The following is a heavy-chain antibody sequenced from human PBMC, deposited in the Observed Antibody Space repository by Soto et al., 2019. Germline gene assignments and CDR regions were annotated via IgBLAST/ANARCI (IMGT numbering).Heavy chain of an antibody. J-gene: IGHJ6*02. V-gene: IGHV1-2*04. CDR3: ARATDYYGSGSYYYYGMDV. Sequence: GASVKVSCTASGYTFTGYYMHWVRQAPGQGLEWMGWINPNSGGTNYAQKFQGWVTMTRDTSISTAYMELSRLRSDDTAVYYCARATDYYGSGSYYYYGMDVWGQGTTVTVSS. CDR2: INPNSGGT. D-gene: IGHD3-10*01. CDR1: GYTFTGYY.